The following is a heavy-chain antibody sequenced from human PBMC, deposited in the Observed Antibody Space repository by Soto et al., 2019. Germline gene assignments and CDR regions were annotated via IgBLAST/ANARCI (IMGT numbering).Heavy chain of an antibody. J-gene: IGHJ4*02. CDR1: GGSISGSDYY. V-gene: IGHV4-31*03. D-gene: IGHD3-10*02. CDR3: ARDSFVRVHGADS. Sequence: SETLSLTCSVSGGSISGSDYYWSWIRQHPVKGLEWIGYIYYSGSTYYNPSLKSRVFISVDTSKNQFSLELSSVTAADTAVYYCARDSFVRVHGADSWGQGTQVTVSS. CDR2: IYYSGST.